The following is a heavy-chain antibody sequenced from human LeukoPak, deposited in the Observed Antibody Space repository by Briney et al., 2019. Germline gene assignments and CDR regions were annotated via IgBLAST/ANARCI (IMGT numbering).Heavy chain of an antibody. CDR3: AKLGIAVAGTGDYHYGMDV. J-gene: IGHJ6*02. D-gene: IGHD6-19*01. Sequence: GGSLRLSCAASGFTFSNYAMSWVRQAPGKGLEWVSGISGSGGSTYYADSVKGRFTISRDNSKNTLYLQMNSLRAEDTAVYYCAKLGIAVAGTGDYHYGMDVWGQGTTVTVSS. CDR1: GFTFSNYA. CDR2: ISGSGGST. V-gene: IGHV3-23*01.